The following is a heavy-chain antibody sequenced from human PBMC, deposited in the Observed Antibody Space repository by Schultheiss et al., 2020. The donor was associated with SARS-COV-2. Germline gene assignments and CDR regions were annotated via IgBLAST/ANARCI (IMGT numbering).Heavy chain of an antibody. CDR2: IVVGSGNT. CDR1: GFTFTSSA. V-gene: IGHV1-58*01. D-gene: IGHD3-22*01. CDR3: AADGTYYYDSSGYST. J-gene: IGHJ5*02. Sequence: SVKVSCKASGFTFTSSAVQWVRQARGQRLEWIGWIVVGSGNTNYAQKFQERVTITRDMSTSTAYMELSSLRSEDTAVYYCAADGTYYYDSSGYSTWGQGTLVTVSS.